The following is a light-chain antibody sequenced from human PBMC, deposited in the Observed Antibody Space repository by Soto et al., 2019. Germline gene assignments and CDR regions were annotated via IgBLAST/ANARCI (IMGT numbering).Light chain of an antibody. CDR3: CSYAGTYTFV. Sequence: QSALTQPRSVSGSPGQSVTISCTGTSSDVGGYNFVSWYQHHPGKAPKLMIYDVTERPSGVPDRFAGSKSGNTASLTISGLQVEDEADYSCCSYAGTYTFVFGTGTQLTVL. J-gene: IGLJ7*01. CDR1: SSDVGGYNF. CDR2: DVT. V-gene: IGLV2-11*01.